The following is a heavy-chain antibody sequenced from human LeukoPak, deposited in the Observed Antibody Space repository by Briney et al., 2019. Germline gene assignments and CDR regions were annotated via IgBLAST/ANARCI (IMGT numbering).Heavy chain of an antibody. CDR1: GYTFTSCD. CDR3: AKVVPAAHDAFDI. CDR2: MNPNSGNT. V-gene: IGHV1-8*01. J-gene: IGHJ3*02. D-gene: IGHD2-2*01. Sequence: ASVKVSCKASGYTFTSCDINWVRQATGQGLEWMGWMNPNSGNTGYAQKFQGRVTMTRNTSISTAYMELSSLRSEATAVYYCAKVVPAAHDAFDIWGQGTMVTVSS.